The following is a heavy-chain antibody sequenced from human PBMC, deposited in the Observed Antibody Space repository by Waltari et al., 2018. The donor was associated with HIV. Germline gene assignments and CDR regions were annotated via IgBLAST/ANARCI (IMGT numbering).Heavy chain of an antibody. V-gene: IGHV4-39*01. CDR1: GGSISSSSYY. Sequence: QLQLQESGPGLVKPSETLSLTCTVSGGSISSSSYYWGWIRQPPGKGLEWIGSIYYSGSTYYNPSLKSRVTISVDTSKNQFSLKLSSVTAADTAVYYCAIRRSGPDDAFDIWGQGTMVTVSS. CDR2: IYYSGST. D-gene: IGHD2-15*01. J-gene: IGHJ3*02. CDR3: AIRRSGPDDAFDI.